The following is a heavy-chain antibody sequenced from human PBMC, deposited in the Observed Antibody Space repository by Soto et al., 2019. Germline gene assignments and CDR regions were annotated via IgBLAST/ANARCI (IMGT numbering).Heavy chain of an antibody. CDR1: GYTFTSYG. CDR3: ASVDSSGYPGDY. CDR2: ISAYNGNT. D-gene: IGHD3-22*01. V-gene: IGHV1-18*04. J-gene: IGHJ4*02. Sequence: VSCKASGYTFTSYGISWVRQAPGQGLEWMGWISAYNGNTNYAQKLQGRVTMTTDTSTSTAYMELRSLRSDDTAVYYCASVDSSGYPGDYWGQGSLVTVSS.